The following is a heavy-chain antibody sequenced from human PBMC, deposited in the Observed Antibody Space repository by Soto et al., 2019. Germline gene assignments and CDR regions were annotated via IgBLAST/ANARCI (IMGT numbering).Heavy chain of an antibody. D-gene: IGHD3-3*02. CDR1: GGSFTGYY. Sequence: QVQLQQWGAGLLKPSETLSLTCAVYGGSFTGYYWTWIRQTPGKGLEWIGEINYGGSSYYNPSLESRISMAVDTSKNQFSLKLRSVTAADTAVYFCVRGQPHRITIFEVVIRSYDYGMDVWGQGTTVTVSS. CDR2: INYGGSS. CDR3: VRGQPHRITIFEVVIRSYDYGMDV. J-gene: IGHJ6*02. V-gene: IGHV4-34*01.